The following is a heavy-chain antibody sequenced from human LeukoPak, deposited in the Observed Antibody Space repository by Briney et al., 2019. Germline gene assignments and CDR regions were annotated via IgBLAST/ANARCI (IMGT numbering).Heavy chain of an antibody. V-gene: IGHV4-31*03. CDR1: GGSISSGGYY. D-gene: IGHD3-16*02. Sequence: SSQTLSLTCTVSGGSISSGGYYWRWIRQHPEKGLEWIGHIYYSGSTYYNPSLKSRVTMSVDTSKNQFTLKLSSVTAADTAVYYCAREPPGDYVWGSYRQGTAFDIWGQGTMVTVS. CDR2: IYYSGST. J-gene: IGHJ3*02. CDR3: AREPPGDYVWGSYRQGTAFDI.